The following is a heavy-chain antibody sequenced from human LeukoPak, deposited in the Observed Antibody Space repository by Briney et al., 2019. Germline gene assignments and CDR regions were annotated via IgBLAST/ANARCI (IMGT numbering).Heavy chain of an antibody. CDR1: GGTFSSYT. D-gene: IGHD1-7*01. J-gene: IGHJ5*02. CDR3: ARGEGWDYVSWFDP. CDR2: IIPILGIA. V-gene: IGHV1-69*02. Sequence: SVKVSCKASGGTFSSYTISWVRQAPGQGLEWMGRIIPILGIANYAQKFQGRVTITADKSTSTAYMELSSLRSEDTAVYYCARGEGWDYVSWFDPWGQGTLVTVSS.